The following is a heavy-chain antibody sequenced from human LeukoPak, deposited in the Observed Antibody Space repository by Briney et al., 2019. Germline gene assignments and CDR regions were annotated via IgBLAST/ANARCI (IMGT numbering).Heavy chain of an antibody. Sequence: SQTLSLTCTVSGDSISRGYYWVWIRQPPGKGQEWIGYIHSSGNTYYNPSLQNRLIISRDTNEDPLSLTLTSVTAADTAVYFCASGYGSGWLDSWGQGTQVTVSS. CDR2: IHSSGNT. V-gene: IGHV4-31*03. D-gene: IGHD5-18*01. CDR1: GDSISRGYY. J-gene: IGHJ5*01. CDR3: ASGYGSGWLDS.